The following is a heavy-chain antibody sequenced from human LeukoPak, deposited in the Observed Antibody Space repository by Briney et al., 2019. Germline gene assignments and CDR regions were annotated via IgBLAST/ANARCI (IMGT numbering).Heavy chain of an antibody. J-gene: IGHJ4*02. V-gene: IGHV3-48*02. Sequence: GGSLRLSCAASGFTFSSYSMNWVRQAPGKGLEWVSYINGGGGSIYYADSVKGRFTISRDNAKNSLYLQVNSLRDEDTAVYYCARATNYGSGLTRNFDYWGQGTLVTVSS. CDR2: INGGGGSI. CDR1: GFTFSSYS. D-gene: IGHD3-10*01. CDR3: ARATNYGSGLTRNFDY.